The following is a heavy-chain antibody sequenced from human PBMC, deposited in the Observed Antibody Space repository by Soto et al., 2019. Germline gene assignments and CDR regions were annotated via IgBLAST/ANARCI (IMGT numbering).Heavy chain of an antibody. D-gene: IGHD2-2*01. CDR2: IYYSGST. CDR3: ARVRTEYAGLDY. CDR1: GGSVSSGSYY. Sequence: SETLSLTCTVSGGSVSSGSYYWSWIRQPPGKGLESIGYIYYSGSTNYNPSLKSRVTISVDTSKNQFSLRLTSVTAADTAVYFCARVRTEYAGLDYWGQGTLVTVSS. V-gene: IGHV4-61*01. J-gene: IGHJ4*02.